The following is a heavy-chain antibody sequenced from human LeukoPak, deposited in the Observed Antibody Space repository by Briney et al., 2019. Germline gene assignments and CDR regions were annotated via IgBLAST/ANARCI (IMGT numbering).Heavy chain of an antibody. CDR1: GGSISSYY. D-gene: IGHD3-10*01. J-gene: IGHJ4*02. CDR3: ATTPGSRGVDY. V-gene: IGHV4-59*01. CDR2: IYYSGST. Sequence: PSETLSLTCTVSGGSISSYYWSWIRQPPGKGLEWIGYIYYSGSTNYNPSLKSRVTISVDTSKNQFSLKLSSVTAADTAVYYCATTPGSRGVDYWGQGTLVTVSS.